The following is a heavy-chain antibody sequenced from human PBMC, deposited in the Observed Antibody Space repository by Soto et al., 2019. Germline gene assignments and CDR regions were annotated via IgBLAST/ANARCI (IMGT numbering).Heavy chain of an antibody. CDR3: ARESGGATATLDYYYFYMDV. Sequence: QVQLVQSGAEVKKPGALVTVSCKASGYRFSDYYLHWVRQAPGQGPEWMGWMNPNSGDTKYAQKFKGRVTMTRDTSVRTAFMELNWLKSDDTAVYYCARESGGATATLDYYYFYMDVWGIGTTVTVSS. J-gene: IGHJ6*03. CDR2: MNPNSGDT. V-gene: IGHV1-2*02. CDR1: GYRFSDYY. D-gene: IGHD5-12*01.